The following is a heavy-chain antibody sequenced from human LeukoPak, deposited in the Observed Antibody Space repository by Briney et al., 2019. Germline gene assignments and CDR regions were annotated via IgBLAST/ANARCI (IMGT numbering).Heavy chain of an antibody. CDR1: GGSISSSSYY. D-gene: IGHD5-18*01. J-gene: IGHJ6*03. Sequence: SETLSLTCTVSGGSISSSSYYWGWIRQPPGKGLEWIGSIYYRGSTYYNPSLKSRVTISVDTSKNQFSLKLSSVTAADTSVYYCARLILGYSYDIDYYYYYMDVWGKGTTVTVYS. CDR2: IYYRGST. V-gene: IGHV4-39*01. CDR3: ARLILGYSYDIDYYYYYMDV.